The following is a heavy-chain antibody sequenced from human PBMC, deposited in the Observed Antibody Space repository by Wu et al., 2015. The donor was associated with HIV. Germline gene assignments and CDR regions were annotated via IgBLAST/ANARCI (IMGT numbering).Heavy chain of an antibody. CDR3: ARDARGIGYSFSAFDY. Sequence: QVQLVQSGAEVKKPGSSVKVSCKASGGTFSSYAIIWVRQAPGQGLEWMGGIIPLIGTANYAQKFQGRITITADESTSIAYMEVSSLRSEDTAVYYCARDARGIGYSFSAFDYWGQGTLVTVSS. CDR2: IIPLIGTA. CDR1: GGTFSSYA. V-gene: IGHV1-69*12. J-gene: IGHJ4*02. D-gene: IGHD3-22*01.